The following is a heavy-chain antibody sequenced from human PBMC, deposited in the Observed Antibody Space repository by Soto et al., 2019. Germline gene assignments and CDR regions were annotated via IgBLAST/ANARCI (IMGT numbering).Heavy chain of an antibody. CDR3: ADSGSYTDV. J-gene: IGHJ6*03. CDR1: GFTFSSYA. V-gene: IGHV3-7*01. CDR2: IKEDGGEK. Sequence: GGSLRLSCAASGFTFSSYAMSWVRQAPGKGLEWVANIKEDGGEKYYVDSVKGRFTISRDNAKNSVYLQMNSLRAEDTAVYYCADSGSYTDVWGKGTTVTVSS. D-gene: IGHD5-12*01.